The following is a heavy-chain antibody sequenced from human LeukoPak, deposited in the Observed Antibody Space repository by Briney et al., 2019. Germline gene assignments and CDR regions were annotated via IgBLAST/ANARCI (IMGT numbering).Heavy chain of an antibody. CDR3: ARGLPDTPDIIGQRFAFDI. V-gene: IGHV4-31*03. CDR1: GGSISSGGYY. D-gene: IGHD3-10*01. Sequence: SETLSLTCTVSGGSISSGGYYWSWIRQHPGKGLEWIGYIYYSGSTNYNPSLKSRVTISVDTSKNQFSLKLSSVTAADTAVYYCARGLPDTPDIIGQRFAFDIWGQGTMVTVSS. CDR2: IYYSGST. J-gene: IGHJ3*02.